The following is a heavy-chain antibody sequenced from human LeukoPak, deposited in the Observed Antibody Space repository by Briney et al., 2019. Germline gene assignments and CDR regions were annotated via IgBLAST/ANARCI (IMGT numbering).Heavy chain of an antibody. CDR1: GFTFSSYW. D-gene: IGHD2-8*01. Sequence: PGGSLRLSCAASGFTFSSYWMSWVRQAPGKGLEWVANIKQDGSEKYYVDSVKGRFTISRDNAKNSLYLQMNSLRAEDTAVYYCAKEYCSNSVCHSLDYWGQGTLVTVSS. CDR3: AKEYCSNSVCHSLDY. CDR2: IKQDGSEK. V-gene: IGHV3-7*01. J-gene: IGHJ4*02.